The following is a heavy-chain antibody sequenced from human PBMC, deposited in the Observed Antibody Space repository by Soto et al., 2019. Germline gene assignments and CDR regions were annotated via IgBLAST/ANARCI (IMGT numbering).Heavy chain of an antibody. Sequence: QIQLVQSGAEVKKPGASVKVSCKASGYTFSSIGISWVPQAPGQGLEWMGWISPYKGNTHYAQGLQGRVTMTTDTSTSTAYMELRSLRSDDTAVYYCARDLDASGSYYTDYWGQGTLVTVSS. CDR1: GYTFSSIG. CDR2: ISPYKGNT. CDR3: ARDLDASGSYYTDY. J-gene: IGHJ4*02. V-gene: IGHV1-18*01. D-gene: IGHD3-10*01.